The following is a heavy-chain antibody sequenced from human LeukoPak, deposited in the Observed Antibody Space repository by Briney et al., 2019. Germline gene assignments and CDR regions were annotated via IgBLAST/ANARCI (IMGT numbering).Heavy chain of an antibody. J-gene: IGHJ5*02. CDR1: GFTFTNYA. CDR2: TGASGVTT. CDR3: ARDFWSGYYGPFDP. D-gene: IGHD3-3*01. Sequence: GGSLRLSCAASGFTFTNYAMSWVSQAPGKGLEWVSGTGASGVTTHYADSVRGRFTISRDNAKNSLYLQMNSLRAEDTAVYYCARDFWSGYYGPFDPWGQGTLVTVSS. V-gene: IGHV3-23*01.